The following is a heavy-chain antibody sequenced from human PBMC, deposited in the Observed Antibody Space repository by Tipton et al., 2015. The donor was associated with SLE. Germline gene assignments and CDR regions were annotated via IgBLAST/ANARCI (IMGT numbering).Heavy chain of an antibody. CDR2: IKSKTDGGTT. V-gene: IGHV3-15*01. D-gene: IGHD3-16*02. CDR1: GFTFSNAW. J-gene: IGHJ4*02. Sequence: SLRLSCAASGFTFSNAWMSWVRQAPGKGLEWVGRIKSKTDGGTTDYAAPVKGRFTISRDDSKNTLYLQMNSLKTEDTAVYYCTTGQGPEQGSYLPSSPHGYWGQGTLVSVSS. CDR3: TTGQGPEQGSYLPSSPHGY.